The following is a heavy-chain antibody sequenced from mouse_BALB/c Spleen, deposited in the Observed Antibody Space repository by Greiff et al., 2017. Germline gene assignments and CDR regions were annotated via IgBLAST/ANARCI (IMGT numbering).Heavy chain of an antibody. J-gene: IGHJ4*01. D-gene: IGHD3-1*01. CDR2: IDPENGDT. V-gene: IGHV14-4*02. CDR1: GFNIKDYY. Sequence: EVQLQQSGAELVRSGASVKLSCTASGFNIKDYYMHWVKQRPEQGLEWIGWIDPENGDTEYAPKFQGKATMTADTSSNTAYLQLSSLTSEDTAVYYCNAAARAYYAMDYWGQGTSVTVSS. CDR3: NAAARAYYAMDY.